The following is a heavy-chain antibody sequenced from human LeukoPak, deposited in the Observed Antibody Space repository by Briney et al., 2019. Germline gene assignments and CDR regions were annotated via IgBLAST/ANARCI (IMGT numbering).Heavy chain of an antibody. Sequence: ASVKVSCKASGYTFTGYYMHWVRQAPGQGLEWMGWINPNSGGTNYAQKFQGRVTMTRDTSISTAYMELSRLRSDDTAVYYCARGVYCSSTSCTWLGKEGWFDPWGQGTLVTVSS. CDR3: ARGVYCSSTSCTWLGKEGWFDP. J-gene: IGHJ5*02. CDR2: INPNSGGT. V-gene: IGHV1-2*02. D-gene: IGHD2-2*01. CDR1: GYTFTGYY.